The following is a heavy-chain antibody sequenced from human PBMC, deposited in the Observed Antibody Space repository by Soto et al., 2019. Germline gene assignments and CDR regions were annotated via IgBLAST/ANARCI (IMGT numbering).Heavy chain of an antibody. D-gene: IGHD4-4*01. CDR2: ISSSSSYI. CDR3: ARDKSYSNYYHYGMDV. CDR1: GFTFSSYS. Sequence: GGSLSLSCAASGFTFSSYSTNWVRQAPGKGLEWVSSISSSSSYIYYADSVKGRFTISRDNAKNSLYLQMNSLRAEDTAVYYCARDKSYSNYYHYGMDVWGQGTTVNVSS. J-gene: IGHJ6*02. V-gene: IGHV3-21*04.